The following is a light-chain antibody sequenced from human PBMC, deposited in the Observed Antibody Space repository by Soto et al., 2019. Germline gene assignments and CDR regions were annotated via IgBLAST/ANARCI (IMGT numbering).Light chain of an antibody. CDR3: QQYGYLGT. CDR2: DTS. Sequence: EIVLTQSPGTLSLSPGERATLSCRTSQTLSSSFLAWYQQTPGQAPXLLIYDTSTRAIDIPDRFSGSGSGTEFTLTISRLDPEDFAVDDCQQYGYLGTFGQGTKVDI. J-gene: IGKJ1*01. V-gene: IGKV3-20*01. CDR1: QTLSSSF.